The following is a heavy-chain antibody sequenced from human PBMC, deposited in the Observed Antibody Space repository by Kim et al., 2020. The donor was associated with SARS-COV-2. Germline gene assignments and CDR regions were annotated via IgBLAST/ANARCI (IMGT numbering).Heavy chain of an antibody. J-gene: IGHJ5*02. V-gene: IGHV4-38-2*02. Sequence: SETLSLTCTVSGYSISSGYYWGWIRQPPGKGLEWIGSIYHSGSTYYTPSLKSRVTISVDTSKNQFSLKLSSVTAADTAVYYCARDQGVTTFIWFDPWGQGTLVTVSS. CDR1: GYSISSGYY. D-gene: IGHD4-17*01. CDR3: ARDQGVTTFIWFDP. CDR2: IYHSGST.